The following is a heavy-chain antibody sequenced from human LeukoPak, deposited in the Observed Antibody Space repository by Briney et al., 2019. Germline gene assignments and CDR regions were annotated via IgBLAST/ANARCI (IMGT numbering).Heavy chain of an antibody. CDR1: GGSVSSGSYY. CDR3: ARGSEYYDFWSGYYLAFDI. V-gene: IGHV4-61*01. CDR2: IYYSGST. J-gene: IGHJ3*02. Sequence: SETLSLTCTVSGGSVSSGSYYWSWIRQPPGKGPEWIGYIYYSGSTNYNPSLKSRVTISVDTSKNQFSLKLSSVTAADTAVYYCARGSEYYDFWSGYYLAFDIWGQGTMVTVSS. D-gene: IGHD3-3*01.